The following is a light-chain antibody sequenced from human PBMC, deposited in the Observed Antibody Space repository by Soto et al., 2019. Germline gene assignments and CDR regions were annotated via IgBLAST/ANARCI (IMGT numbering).Light chain of an antibody. CDR3: QQSNDWYT. J-gene: IGKJ2*01. CDR2: GAS. CDR1: QSVNTH. Sequence: EIVLTQSPATLSVSPGERATLSCRASQSVNTHLHWYQQKPGQAPRLLIYGASTRATGIPARFSGSGSGTEFTLTINSLQSEDFAVHFCQQSNDWYTFGQGTELAIK. V-gene: IGKV3-15*01.